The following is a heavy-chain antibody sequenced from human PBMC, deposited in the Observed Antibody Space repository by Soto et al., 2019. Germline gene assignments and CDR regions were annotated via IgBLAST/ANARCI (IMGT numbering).Heavy chain of an antibody. CDR2: ISYDGSNK. CDR1: GFTFSSYA. V-gene: IGHV3-30-3*01. J-gene: IGHJ4*02. D-gene: IGHD4-17*01. Sequence: LSLTCAASGFTFSSYAMHWVRQAPGKGLEWVAVISYDGSNKYYADSVKGRFTISRDNSKNTLYLQMNSLRAEDTAVYYCARQYGDYESTGFDYWGQGTLVTVSS. CDR3: ARQYGDYESTGFDY.